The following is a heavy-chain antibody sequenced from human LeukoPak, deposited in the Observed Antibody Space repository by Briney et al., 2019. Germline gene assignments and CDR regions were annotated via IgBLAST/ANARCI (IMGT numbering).Heavy chain of an antibody. D-gene: IGHD1-26*01. CDR1: GFTFSSYS. Sequence: PGGSLRLSCAASGFTFSSYSMNWVRQAPGKGLEWASSISSSSSYIYYADSVKGRFTISRDNAKNSLYLQMNSLRAEDTAVYYCARTSGSYRNFDYWGQGTLVTVSS. V-gene: IGHV3-21*01. CDR3: ARTSGSYRNFDY. CDR2: ISSSSSYI. J-gene: IGHJ4*02.